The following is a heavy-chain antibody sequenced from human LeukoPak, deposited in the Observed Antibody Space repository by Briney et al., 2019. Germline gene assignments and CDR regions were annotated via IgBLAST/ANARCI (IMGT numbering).Heavy chain of an antibody. CDR1: GFTFSSYA. J-gene: IGHJ5*02. Sequence: GGSLRLSCAASGFTFSSYAMSWVRQAPGKGLEWVSAISGSGGSTYYADSVKGRFTISRDNAKNSLYLQMNSLRAEDTAVYYCASLPTIQLWLPGWFDPWGQGTLVTVSS. V-gene: IGHV3-23*01. CDR3: ASLPTIQLWLPGWFDP. CDR2: ISGSGGST. D-gene: IGHD5-18*01.